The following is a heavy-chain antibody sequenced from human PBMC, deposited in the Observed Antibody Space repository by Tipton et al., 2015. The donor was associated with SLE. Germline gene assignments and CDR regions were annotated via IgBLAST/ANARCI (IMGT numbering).Heavy chain of an antibody. V-gene: IGHV4-38-2*01. D-gene: IGHD6-13*01. CDR3: ARHEIAAAGLDY. CDR1: GYSISSGYY. CDR2: IYYSGST. Sequence: TLSLTCAVSGYSISSGYYWGWIRQPPGKGLEWIGSIYYSGSTYYNPSLKSRVTISVDTSKNQFSLKLSSVTAADTAVYYCARHEIAAAGLDYWGQGTLVTVSS. J-gene: IGHJ4*02.